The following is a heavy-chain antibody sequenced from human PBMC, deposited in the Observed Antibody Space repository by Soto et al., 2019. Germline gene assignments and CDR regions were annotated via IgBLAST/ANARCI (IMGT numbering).Heavy chain of an antibody. CDR2: ISSSSSTI. D-gene: IGHD6-13*01. CDR3: ARDSPTPSSHQRYAAGRKPFAY. V-gene: IGHV3-48*02. CDR1: GFTFSSYS. J-gene: IGHJ4*02. Sequence: GGSLRLSCAASGFTFSSYSMNWVRQAPGKGLEWVSYISSSSSTIYYADSVKGRFTISRDNAKNSLYLQMNSLRDEDTAVYYCARDSPTPSSHQRYAAGRKPFAYWGRGTLDPVSS.